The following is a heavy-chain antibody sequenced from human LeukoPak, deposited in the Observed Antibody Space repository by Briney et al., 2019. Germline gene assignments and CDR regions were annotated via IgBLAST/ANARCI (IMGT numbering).Heavy chain of an antibody. CDR3: ARDLYYDILTGYRLGVYYYYMDV. CDR1: GGSISSYY. Sequence: SETLSLTCTVSGGSISSYYWSWIRQPAGKGLEWIGRIYISGSTNYNPSFKSRVTMSVDASKNQFSLKLNSVTAADTAVYYCARDLYYDILTGYRLGVYYYYMDVWGKGTTVTVSS. CDR2: IYISGST. J-gene: IGHJ6*03. D-gene: IGHD3-9*01. V-gene: IGHV4-4*07.